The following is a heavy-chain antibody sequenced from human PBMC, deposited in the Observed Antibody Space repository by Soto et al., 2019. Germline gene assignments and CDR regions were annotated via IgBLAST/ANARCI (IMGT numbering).Heavy chain of an antibody. CDR2: ISWNSGSI. Sequence: SLRLSCAASGFTFDDYAMHWVRQAPGKGLEWVSGISWNSGSIGYADSVKGRFTISRDNAKNSLYLQMNSLRAEDTALYYCAKDAYSSSITAAFDIWGQGTMVTVSS. J-gene: IGHJ3*02. D-gene: IGHD6-13*01. CDR1: GFTFDDYA. V-gene: IGHV3-9*01. CDR3: AKDAYSSSITAAFDI.